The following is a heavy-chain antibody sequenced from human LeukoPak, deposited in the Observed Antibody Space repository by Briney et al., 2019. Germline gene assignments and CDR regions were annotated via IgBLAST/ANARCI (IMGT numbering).Heavy chain of an antibody. J-gene: IGHJ4*02. CDR2: IYHSGSA. D-gene: IGHD3-22*01. V-gene: IGHV4-38-2*02. Sequence: PSETLSLTCTVSAYSISSGYYWGWIRQPPGEGLEWIGNIYHSGSANYNPSLKSRVTISVDTSKNQFSLKLSSVTAADTAVYYCARQTYYYDFDYWGQGTLVTVSS. CDR1: AYSISSGYY. CDR3: ARQTYYYDFDY.